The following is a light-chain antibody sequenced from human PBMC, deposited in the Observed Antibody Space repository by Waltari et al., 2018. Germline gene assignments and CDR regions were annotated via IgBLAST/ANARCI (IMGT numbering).Light chain of an antibody. Sequence: DIQMTQSPSSLSASVGDRVTITCRASQSVSNNLNWFQQKPGKAPKLLIYAASSLQSGVPSRFSGSESGTDFTLTISSLQLEDFATYYCQQSYTTPPTFGQGTKVEIK. CDR3: QQSYTTPPT. CDR2: AAS. CDR1: QSVSNN. V-gene: IGKV1-39*01. J-gene: IGKJ1*01.